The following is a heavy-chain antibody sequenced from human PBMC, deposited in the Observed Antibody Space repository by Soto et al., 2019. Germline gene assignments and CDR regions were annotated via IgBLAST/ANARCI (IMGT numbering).Heavy chain of an antibody. J-gene: IGHJ4*02. CDR2: TYYRSKWYN. CDR3: ARTKSVFDY. Sequence: QTLSLPSAISGDSVSSNSAACNWIRQTPSRGLEWLGRTYYRSKWYNEYAVSVKSRITINPDTSKNQFSLQLNSVTPEDTAVYYCARTKSVFDYWGQGTLVTVSS. V-gene: IGHV6-1*01. CDR1: GDSVSSNSAA.